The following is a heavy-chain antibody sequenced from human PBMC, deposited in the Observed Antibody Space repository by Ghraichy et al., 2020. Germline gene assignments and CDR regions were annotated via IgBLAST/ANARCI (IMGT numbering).Heavy chain of an antibody. CDR2: IYDSGSA. CDR3: ARVREDNSGYYRRTTVYYFDS. V-gene: IGHV4-31*03. J-gene: IGHJ4*02. CDR1: GDSISSGGYY. Sequence: SETLSLTCTVSGDSISSGGYYWSWIRQHPGKGLEWIGYIYDSGSANYNPSLKSRVIISVEMSKNQFSLRLNSVTAADTAVYYCARVREDNSGYYRRTTVYYFDSWGQGILVTVSS. D-gene: IGHD3-22*01.